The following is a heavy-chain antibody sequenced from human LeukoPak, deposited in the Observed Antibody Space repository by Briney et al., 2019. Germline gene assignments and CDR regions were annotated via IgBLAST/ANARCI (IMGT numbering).Heavy chain of an antibody. Sequence: SETLSLTCAVYGGSFSGYYWSWIRQPPGKGLEWIGEINHSGSTNYNPSLKSRVTISVDTSKNQFSLKLSSVTAADTAVYYCSRGSGRLQFLDYWGQGTLVTVSS. CDR3: SRGSGRLQFLDY. CDR1: GGSFSGYY. CDR2: INHSGST. J-gene: IGHJ4*02. V-gene: IGHV4-34*01. D-gene: IGHD5-24*01.